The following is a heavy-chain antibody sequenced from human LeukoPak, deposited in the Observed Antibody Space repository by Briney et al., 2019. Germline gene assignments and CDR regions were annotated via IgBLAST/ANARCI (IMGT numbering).Heavy chain of an antibody. Sequence: GGSLRLSCAASGFTFSSYAMSWVRQAPGKGLEWVSAISGSGGSTYYADSVKGRLTISRDNSKNTLYLQMNSLRAEDTAVYYCAKGPTVVTYYFDYWGQGTLVTVSS. CDR3: AKGPTVVTYYFDY. CDR2: ISGSGGST. J-gene: IGHJ4*02. CDR1: GFTFSSYA. V-gene: IGHV3-23*01. D-gene: IGHD4-23*01.